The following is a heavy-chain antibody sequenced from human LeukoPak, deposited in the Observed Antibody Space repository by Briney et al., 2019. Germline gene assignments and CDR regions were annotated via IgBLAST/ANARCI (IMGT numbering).Heavy chain of an antibody. V-gene: IGHV4-59*01. CDR3: ARAAPYCSSTSCSFYFDY. Sequence: SETLSLTCTVSGGSISSYYWSWIRQPPGKGLEWVGYIYYSGSTNYNPSLKSRVTISVDTSKNQFSLKLSSVTAADTAVYYCARAAPYCSSTSCSFYFDYWGQGTLVTVSS. D-gene: IGHD2-2*01. CDR2: IYYSGST. CDR1: GGSISSYY. J-gene: IGHJ4*02.